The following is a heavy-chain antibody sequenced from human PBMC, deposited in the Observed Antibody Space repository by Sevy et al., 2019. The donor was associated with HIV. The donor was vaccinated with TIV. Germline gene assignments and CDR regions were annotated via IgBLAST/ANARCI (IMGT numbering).Heavy chain of an antibody. Sequence: GGSLRLSCAASGFTFSSYAMHWVRQAPGKGLEWVAVISYDGSNKYYADSVKGRFTISRDNSKNTLYLQMNSLRAVDTAVYYCARDVGDSSGWLFDYWGQGTLVTVSS. CDR1: GFTFSSYA. CDR2: ISYDGSNK. D-gene: IGHD6-19*01. CDR3: ARDVGDSSGWLFDY. V-gene: IGHV3-30-3*01. J-gene: IGHJ4*02.